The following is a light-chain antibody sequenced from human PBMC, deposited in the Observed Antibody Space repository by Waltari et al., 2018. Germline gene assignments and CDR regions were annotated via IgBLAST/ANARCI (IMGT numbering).Light chain of an antibody. CDR2: AAS. Sequence: EIVLTQSPGTLSLSPGHRVTLSCRASQSVSRALAWYQQKAGQAPRLLIYAASTRAPGITDRFSGSGSGTDFSLTISRLEPEDFAVYYCQHYVRLPATFGQGTKVEIK. J-gene: IGKJ1*01. CDR1: QSVSRA. V-gene: IGKV3-20*01. CDR3: QHYVRLPAT.